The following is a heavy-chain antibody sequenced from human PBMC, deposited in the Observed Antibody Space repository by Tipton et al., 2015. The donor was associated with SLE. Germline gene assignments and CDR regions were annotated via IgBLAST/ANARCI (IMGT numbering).Heavy chain of an antibody. CDR3: ARECGSCYPSCFVDY. D-gene: IGHD1-26*01. CDR1: GFTFSTYW. Sequence: GSLRLSCAASGFTFSTYWMSWVRQAPGKGLEWVANIKQDGGEQNYVDSVKGRLIISRDNAKNALYLQMNNLRAEDTAVYYCARECGSCYPSCFVDYWGQGTLVTVPS. CDR2: IKQDGGEQ. V-gene: IGHV3-7*01. J-gene: IGHJ4*02.